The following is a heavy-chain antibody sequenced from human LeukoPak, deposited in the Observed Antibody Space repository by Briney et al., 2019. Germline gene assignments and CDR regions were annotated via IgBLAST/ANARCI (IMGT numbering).Heavy chain of an antibody. CDR2: ICGSGGST. CDR3: AKEPPPQRFRGVSCIYYFMDV. D-gene: IGHD3-10*01. CDR1: GFTFSSYA. Sequence: GGSLRLSCAASGFTFSSYAMSWVRQAPGKGLEWVSAICGSGGSTYYADSVKGRFTISRDNSKNTLYLQMNSLRAEDTAVYYCAKEPPPQRFRGVSCIYYFMDVWDQGTTVTVSS. J-gene: IGHJ6*02. V-gene: IGHV3-23*01.